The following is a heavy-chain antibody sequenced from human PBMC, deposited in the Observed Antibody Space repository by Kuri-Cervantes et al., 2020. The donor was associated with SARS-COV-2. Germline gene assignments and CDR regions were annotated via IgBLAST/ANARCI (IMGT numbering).Heavy chain of an antibody. CDR1: GFTFDDYG. V-gene: IGHV3-20*04. CDR2: INWNGVRT. J-gene: IGHJ4*02. Sequence: ETLSLTCAASGFTFDDYGMSWVRQAPGKGLEWVSGINWNGVRTGYTDSEKGRFTISRDNAKNSLYLQMNSLRAEDTAFYYCARAGTSGSYLGYWGQGTLVTVSS. D-gene: IGHD1-26*01. CDR3: ARAGTSGSYLGY.